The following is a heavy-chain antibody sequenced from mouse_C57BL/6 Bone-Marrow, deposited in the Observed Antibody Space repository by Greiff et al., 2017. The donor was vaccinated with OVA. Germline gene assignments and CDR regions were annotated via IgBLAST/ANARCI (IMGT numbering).Heavy chain of an antibody. J-gene: IGHJ4*01. D-gene: IGHD1-1*01. Sequence: DVQLVESGGGLVKPGGSLKLSCAASGFTFSSYAMSWVRQTPEKRLEWVATISDGGSYTYYPDNVKGRFTISRDNAKNNLYLQMSHLKSEDTAMYYCARGQITTVVAPYYAMDYWGQGTSVTVSS. CDR2: ISDGGSYT. CDR3: ARGQITTVVAPYYAMDY. V-gene: IGHV5-4*01. CDR1: GFTFSSYA.